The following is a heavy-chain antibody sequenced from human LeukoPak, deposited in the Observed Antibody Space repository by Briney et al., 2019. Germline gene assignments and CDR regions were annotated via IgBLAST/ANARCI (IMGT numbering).Heavy chain of an antibody. V-gene: IGHV3-9*01. D-gene: IGHD2-2*01. CDR2: IRWNSGSI. J-gene: IGHJ3*02. CDR1: GFTFDDYA. CDR3: AKDMWYCSSTSCPNDAFDI. Sequence: PGRSLRLSCAASGFTFDDYAMHWVRQAPGKGLEWVSGIRWNSGSIGYADSVKGRFTISRDNAKNSLYLQMNSLRAEDTALYYCAKDMWYCSSTSCPNDAFDIWGQGTMVTVSS.